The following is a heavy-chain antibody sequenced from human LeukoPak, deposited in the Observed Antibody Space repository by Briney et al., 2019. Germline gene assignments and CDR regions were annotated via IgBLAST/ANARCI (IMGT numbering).Heavy chain of an antibody. D-gene: IGHD3-10*01. Sequence: PGGSLRLSCPASGFTFSSYSMSWVRQAPGKGLEWVSAISGSGGSTYYADSVKGRFTISRDNSKNTLYLQMNSLRAEDTAVYYCAKDLMRAMVRGVFDYWGQGTLVTVSS. V-gene: IGHV3-23*01. CDR1: GFTFSSYS. J-gene: IGHJ4*02. CDR3: AKDLMRAMVRGVFDY. CDR2: ISGSGGST.